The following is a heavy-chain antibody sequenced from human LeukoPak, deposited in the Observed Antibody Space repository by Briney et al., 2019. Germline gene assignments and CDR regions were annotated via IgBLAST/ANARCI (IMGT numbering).Heavy chain of an antibody. V-gene: IGHV3-7*01. CDR1: GVTFSKYW. CDR3: VRDGRPLDY. D-gene: IGHD1-1*01. J-gene: IGHJ4*02. CDR2: IKQDGSEK. Sequence: PGGSLRLSCAASGVTFSKYWMSWVRQAPGKGLEWVANIKQDGSEKYFVDSVRGRCIISRDNAQNSLYLQMNSLRAEDTAIYYCVRDGRPLDYWGQGTLVTVSS.